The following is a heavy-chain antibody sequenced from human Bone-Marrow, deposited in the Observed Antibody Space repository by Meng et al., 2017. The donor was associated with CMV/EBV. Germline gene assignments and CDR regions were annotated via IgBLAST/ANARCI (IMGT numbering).Heavy chain of an antibody. Sequence: SVKVSCKASGGSFSNHAISWVRQAPGQGLEWMGGITPLFNTSNYPQKFQGRVTFTTDESTSTAYLELSSLRFEDTAVYYCARVGRGVVITPYWYFDLWGHGTRVTVSS. J-gene: IGHJ2*01. CDR1: GGSFSNHA. V-gene: IGHV1-69*05. CDR2: ITPLFNTS. CDR3: ARVGRGVVITPYWYFDL. D-gene: IGHD3-22*01.